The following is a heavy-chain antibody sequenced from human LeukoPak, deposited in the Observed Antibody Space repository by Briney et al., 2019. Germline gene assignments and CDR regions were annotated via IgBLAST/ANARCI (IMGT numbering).Heavy chain of an antibody. CDR2: IIPILGIA. V-gene: IGHV1-69*04. CDR1: GGTFSSYA. Sequence: ASVKVSCKASGGTFSSYAISWVRQAPGQGLEWMGRIIPILGIANYAQKFQGRVTITADKSTSTAYMELSSLRSEDTAVYYCARAIDSSGYYLDYWGQGTLVTVSS. D-gene: IGHD3-22*01. J-gene: IGHJ4*02. CDR3: ARAIDSSGYYLDY.